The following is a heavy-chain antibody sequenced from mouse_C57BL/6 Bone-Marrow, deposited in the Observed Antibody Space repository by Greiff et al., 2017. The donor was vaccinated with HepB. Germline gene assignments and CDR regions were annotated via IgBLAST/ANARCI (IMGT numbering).Heavy chain of an antibody. CDR3: ARFTTVVASFDY. V-gene: IGHV1-52*01. J-gene: IGHJ2*01. CDR1: GDTFTSYW. Sequence: QVQLQQPGAELVRPGSSVKLSCKASGDTFTSYWMHWVKQRPIQGLEWIGNIDPSDSETHYNQKFKDKATLTVDKSSSTAYMQLSSLTSEDSAVYYCARFTTVVASFDYWGQGTTLTVSS. D-gene: IGHD1-1*01. CDR2: IDPSDSET.